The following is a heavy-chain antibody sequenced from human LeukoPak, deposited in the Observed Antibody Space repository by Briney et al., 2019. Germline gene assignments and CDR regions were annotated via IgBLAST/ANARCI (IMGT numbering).Heavy chain of an antibody. CDR1: GGTFSSYA. J-gene: IGHJ5*02. D-gene: IGHD3-10*01. CDR3: ARVYGSGSYYFWFDP. Sequence: GASVKVSCKASGGTFSSYAISWVRQAPGQGLEWMGGIIPIFGTANYAQKFQGRVTITADKSTSTAYMELSSLRSEDTAVYYSARVYGSGSYYFWFDPWGQGTLVTVSS. V-gene: IGHV1-69*06. CDR2: IIPIFGTA.